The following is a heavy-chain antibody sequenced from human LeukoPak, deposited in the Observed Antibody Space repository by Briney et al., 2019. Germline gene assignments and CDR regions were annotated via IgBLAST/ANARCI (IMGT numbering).Heavy chain of an antibody. CDR3: ASDRVLGSGSLDN. CDR1: GFSFSDFW. V-gene: IGHV3-74*01. J-gene: IGHJ4*02. CDR2: IRGDGYDT. D-gene: IGHD3-10*01. Sequence: GGSLRLSCAASGFSFSDFWMHWVRQTPGKGLVWVSRIRGDGYDTNYADSVKGRFTISRDNARHTLYLQMNSLRADDTAVYYCASDRVLGSGSLDNWGQGTLVTVSS.